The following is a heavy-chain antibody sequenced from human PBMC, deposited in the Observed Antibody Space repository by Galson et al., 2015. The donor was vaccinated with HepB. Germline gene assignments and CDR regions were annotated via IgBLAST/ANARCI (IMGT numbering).Heavy chain of an antibody. J-gene: IGHJ4*02. CDR1: GFTFGDYA. D-gene: IGHD2-15*01. V-gene: IGHV3-49*03. Sequence: SLRLSCAASGFTFGDYAMSWFRQAPGKGLEWAGFIRSKAYGGTTEYAASVKGRFTISRDDSKSIAYLQMNSLKTEDTAVYYCTRDPGVQDIVVVVAEPFDYWGQGTLVTVSS. CDR3: TRDPGVQDIVVVVAEPFDY. CDR2: IRSKAYGGTT.